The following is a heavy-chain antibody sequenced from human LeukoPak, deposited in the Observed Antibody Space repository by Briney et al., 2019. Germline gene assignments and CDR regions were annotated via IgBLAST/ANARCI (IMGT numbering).Heavy chain of an antibody. V-gene: IGHV3-48*03. CDR2: ISSSGSTI. CDR3: ARKSFLFESQYFDY. Sequence: GGSLRLSCAASGFTFSSYEMNWVRQAPGKGLEWVSYISSSGSTIYYADSVKGRFTISRDNAKNSLYLQMNSPRAEDTAVYYCARKSFLFESQYFDYWGQGTLVTVSS. D-gene: IGHD3-10*02. J-gene: IGHJ4*02. CDR1: GFTFSSYE.